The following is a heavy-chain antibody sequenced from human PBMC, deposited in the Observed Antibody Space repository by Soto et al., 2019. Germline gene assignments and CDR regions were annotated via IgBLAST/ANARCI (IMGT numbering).Heavy chain of an antibody. J-gene: IGHJ4*02. CDR1: EFTFSSYT. D-gene: IGHD6-19*01. V-gene: IGHV3-30-3*01. Sequence: GGSLRLSCAASEFTFSSYTMYWVRQAPGTGLEWVAGISNDGGNTYYLDSVKGRFTISRDNSKNTLYLEMNSLRVEDTAVYYCAREWSISVAAPWYWGQGTLVTVSS. CDR2: ISNDGGNT. CDR3: AREWSISVAAPWY.